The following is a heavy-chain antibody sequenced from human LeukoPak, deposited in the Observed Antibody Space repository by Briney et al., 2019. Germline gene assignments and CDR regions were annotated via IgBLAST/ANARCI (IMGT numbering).Heavy chain of an antibody. CDR1: GGSISSSSYY. CDR3: ARHPIFPYSSGRGWFDY. CDR2: IYYSGST. J-gene: IGHJ4*02. Sequence: NTSYTLSLTGTVSGGSISSSSYYWGWIRQPPGKGLEWIGSIYYSGSTYFNPSLKSRVTISVDTSKNQVSLKLSSVTAADTALYYCARHPIFPYSSGRGWFDYWGQGTLVTVSS. V-gene: IGHV4-39*01. D-gene: IGHD6-19*01.